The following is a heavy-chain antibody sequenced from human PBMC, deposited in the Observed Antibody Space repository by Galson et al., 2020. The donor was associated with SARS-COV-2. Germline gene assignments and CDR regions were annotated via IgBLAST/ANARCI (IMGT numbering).Heavy chain of an antibody. CDR3: ARMIGSGSYPRLHYYYYYGMDV. CDR1: GFSLSPSGMR. CDR2: IAWDDDK. Sequence: ESGPTLVKPTNTLILTCTFSGFSLSPSGMRVSWVRQPPGKALEWLARIAWDDDKFYRPSLKTRLTISKDTSKNQVGLTLTNMYPVDTATDYCARMIGSGSYPRLHYYYYYGMDVWGQGTTVTGSS. J-gene: IGHJ6*02. V-gene: IGHV2-70*04. D-gene: IGHD3-10*01.